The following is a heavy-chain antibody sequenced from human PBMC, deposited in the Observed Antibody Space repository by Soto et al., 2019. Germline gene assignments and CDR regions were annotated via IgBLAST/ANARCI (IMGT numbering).Heavy chain of an antibody. D-gene: IGHD1-26*01. V-gene: IGHV5-10-1*01. CDR1: VYSFTSYW. Sequence: GESLKISCKGSVYSFTSYWISWVRQMPGKGLEWMGRIDPSDSYTNYSPSFQGHVTISADKSISTAYLQWSSLKASDTAMYYCARPSELLFPNYGMDVWGQGTTVTVSS. CDR3: ARPSELLFPNYGMDV. CDR2: IDPSDSYT. J-gene: IGHJ6*02.